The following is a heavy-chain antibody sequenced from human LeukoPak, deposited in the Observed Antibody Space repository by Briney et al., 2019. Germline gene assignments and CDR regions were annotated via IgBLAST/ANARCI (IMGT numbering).Heavy chain of an antibody. D-gene: IGHD3-16*01. CDR1: GGSFSGYY. Sequence: SETLSLTCAVYGGSFSGYYWSWIRQPPGKGLEWIGEINHSGSTNYNPSLKSRVTISVDTSKNQFSLKLSSVTAADTAVYYCARAGGVAARYYYYYMDVWGKGTTVTVSS. CDR2: INHSGST. J-gene: IGHJ6*03. CDR3: ARAGGVAARYYYYYMDV. V-gene: IGHV4-34*01.